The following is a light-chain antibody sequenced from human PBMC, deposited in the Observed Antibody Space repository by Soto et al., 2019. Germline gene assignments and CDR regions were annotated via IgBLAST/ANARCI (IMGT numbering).Light chain of an antibody. V-gene: IGLV1-40*01. CDR2: GNT. CDR3: QSYDNTLGVV. Sequence: QSVLTQPPSVSGAPGQRVTISCTGSSSNIGAGYDVHWYQQLPGTAPKLLISGNTNRPSGVPDRFSGSKSGTSASLAITGLQADDEADYYCQSYDNTLGVVFGGGTKVTVL. CDR1: SSNIGAGYD. J-gene: IGLJ2*01.